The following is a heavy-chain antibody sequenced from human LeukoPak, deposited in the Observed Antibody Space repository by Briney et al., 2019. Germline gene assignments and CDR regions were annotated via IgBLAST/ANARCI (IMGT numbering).Heavy chain of an antibody. Sequence: GGSLRLSCAASGFTFSSYGMSWVRQAPGKGLEWVSAISVSGGSTYYADSVKGRFTISRDNSENTLYLQMNSLRAEETAVYYCAKERSRGGDCLDYWGQGTLVTVSS. D-gene: IGHD2-21*02. CDR3: AKERSRGGDCLDY. CDR1: GFTFSSYG. V-gene: IGHV3-23*01. J-gene: IGHJ4*02. CDR2: ISVSGGST.